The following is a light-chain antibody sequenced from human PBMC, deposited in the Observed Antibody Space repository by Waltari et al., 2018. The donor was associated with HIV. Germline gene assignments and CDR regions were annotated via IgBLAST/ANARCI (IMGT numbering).Light chain of an antibody. J-gene: IGLJ2*01. CDR2: GNI. V-gene: IGLV1-40*01. CDR1: SSNIGAGYD. Sequence: QSVLTQPPSVSGAPGQRVTISCTGSSSNIGAGYDVHWYQQLPATAPKPLINGNINRPSGVPDRCSDSKSGTSASLAITGLQAEDEADYYCQSYDSSLSGSIFGGGTKLTVL. CDR3: QSYDSSLSGSI.